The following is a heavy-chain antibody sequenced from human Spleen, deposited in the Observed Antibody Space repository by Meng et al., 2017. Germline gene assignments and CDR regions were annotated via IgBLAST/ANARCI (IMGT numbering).Heavy chain of an antibody. Sequence: QGQLKQLGAGLLKPSETLSLTCAVYGGSFSGYYWSWIRQPPGKGLEWIGEINHSGSTNYNPSLKSRVTISLDTSKNQFSLKLSSVTAADTSVYYCARGLSIAVVPGHWFDPWGQGTLVTVSS. J-gene: IGHJ5*02. D-gene: IGHD2-2*01. CDR1: GGSFSGYY. CDR3: ARGLSIAVVPGHWFDP. CDR2: INHSGST. V-gene: IGHV4-34*01.